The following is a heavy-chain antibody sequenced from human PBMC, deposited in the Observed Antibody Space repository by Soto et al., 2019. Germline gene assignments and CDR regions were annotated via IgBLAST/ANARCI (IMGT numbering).Heavy chain of an antibody. D-gene: IGHD3-3*01. CDR2: ISYTGST. CDR3: ARPNDYWNGYGPFDY. J-gene: IGHJ4*02. CDR1: GRSISSVGYY. V-gene: IGHV4-31*11. Sequence: QVQLQASGPGLVKPSQTLSLTCAVSGRSISSVGYYWSWVRLLPGKGLEWIGSISYTGSTYYNPSLENRLSISLDTSENRFSLRLGSVTAADTAIYYCARPNDYWNGYGPFDYWGQGSLVTVSS.